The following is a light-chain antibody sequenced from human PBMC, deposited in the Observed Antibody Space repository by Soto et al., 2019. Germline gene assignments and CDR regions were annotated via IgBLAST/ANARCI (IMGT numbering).Light chain of an antibody. CDR2: GVT. V-gene: IGLV2-14*01. Sequence: QSALTQPASVSGSPGQSITISCTGTSSDVGGYNYVSWYQQHPGIAPKLLIYGVTNRPSGVSPRFSGSKSGNTASLTISGLQAEEEADYNCSSYTSASTLLYLFGTGTKLTVL. CDR3: SSYTSASTLLYL. CDR1: SSDVGGYNY. J-gene: IGLJ1*01.